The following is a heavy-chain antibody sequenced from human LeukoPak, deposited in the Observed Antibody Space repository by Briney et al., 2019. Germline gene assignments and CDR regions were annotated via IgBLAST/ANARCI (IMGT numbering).Heavy chain of an antibody. CDR1: GYTLNDYY. Sequence: ASVKVSCKASGYTLNDYYLHWVRQAPGQGLKWMGWINPNSGATHYAQSFQARVTMTRDTSIASSYMELTGLESDDTAVYYCARGRRILGGPENAGDFFDFWGQGSLVTVSS. CDR2: INPNSGAT. J-gene: IGHJ4*01. CDR3: ARGRRILGGPENAGDFFDF. V-gene: IGHV1-2*02. D-gene: IGHD3-16*01.